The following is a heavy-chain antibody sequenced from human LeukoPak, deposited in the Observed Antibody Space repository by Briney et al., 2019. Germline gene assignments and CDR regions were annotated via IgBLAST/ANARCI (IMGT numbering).Heavy chain of an antibody. CDR2: ISGSGGST. Sequence: GGSLRLSCAASGFTFSSYAMSWVRQAPGKGLEWVSTISGSGGSTYYADSVKGRFTISRDNSKNTLYLQMNSLRAEDTAVYYCAKDIYSSSPLPPLFDIWGQGTMVTVSS. J-gene: IGHJ3*02. V-gene: IGHV3-23*01. D-gene: IGHD6-13*01. CDR1: GFTFSSYA. CDR3: AKDIYSSSPLPPLFDI.